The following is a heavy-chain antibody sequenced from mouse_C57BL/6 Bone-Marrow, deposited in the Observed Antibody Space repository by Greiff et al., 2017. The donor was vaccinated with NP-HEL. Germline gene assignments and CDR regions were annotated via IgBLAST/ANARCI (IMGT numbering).Heavy chain of an antibody. CDR3: ARLIYYRDY. CDR2: ISSGGSYT. V-gene: IGHV5-6*02. CDR1: GFTFSSYG. D-gene: IGHD2-14*01. J-gene: IGHJ2*01. Sequence: DVMLVESGGDLVKPGGSLKLSCAASGFTFSSYGMSWVRQTPDKRLEWVATISSGGSYTYYPDSVKGRFTISRDNAKNTLYLQMSSLKSEDTAMYYCARLIYYRDYWGQGTTLTVSS.